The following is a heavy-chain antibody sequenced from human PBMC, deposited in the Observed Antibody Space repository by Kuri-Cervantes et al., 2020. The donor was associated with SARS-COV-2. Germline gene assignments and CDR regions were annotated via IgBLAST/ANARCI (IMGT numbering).Heavy chain of an antibody. CDR1: GGSISSGDYY. CDR2: IYYSGST. CDR3: ARLAPESPFDY. Sequence: SETLSLTCTVSGGSISSGDYYWGWIRQPPGKGLEWIGSIYYSGSTYYNPSLKSRVTISVDTSKNQFSLKLSSVTAADTAVYYCARLAPESPFDYWGQGTLVTVSS. D-gene: IGHD5-12*01. V-gene: IGHV4-39*01. J-gene: IGHJ4*02.